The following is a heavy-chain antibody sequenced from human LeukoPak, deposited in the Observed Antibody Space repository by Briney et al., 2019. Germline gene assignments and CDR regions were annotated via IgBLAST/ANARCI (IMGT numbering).Heavy chain of an antibody. J-gene: IGHJ4*02. D-gene: IGHD1-26*01. Sequence: GRSLRLSCAASGFTFYDYAMHWVRQAPGKGLEWVSGINWNSGSIGYADSVKGRFTISRDNAKNSLYLQMNSLRAEDTALYYCAKDISPPLVGATSWPVDYWGQGTLVTVSS. CDR3: AKDISPPLVGATSWPVDY. CDR2: INWNSGSI. V-gene: IGHV3-9*01. CDR1: GFTFYDYA.